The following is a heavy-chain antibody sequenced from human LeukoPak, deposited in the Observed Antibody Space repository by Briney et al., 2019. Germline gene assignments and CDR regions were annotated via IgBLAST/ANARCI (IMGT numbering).Heavy chain of an antibody. D-gene: IGHD3-22*01. J-gene: IGHJ4*02. V-gene: IGHV3-11*01. Sequence: GGSLRLSCAASGFTFSDYYMSWIRQAPGKGLEWVSYISSSGSTIYYADPVKGRFTISRDNAKNSLYLQMNSLRAEDTAVYYCARDRYYDSSGFIGYWGQGTLVTVSS. CDR1: GFTFSDYY. CDR2: ISSSGSTI. CDR3: ARDRYYDSSGFIGY.